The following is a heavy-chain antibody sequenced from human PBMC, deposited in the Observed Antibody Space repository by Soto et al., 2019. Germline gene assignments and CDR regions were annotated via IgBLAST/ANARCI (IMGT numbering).Heavy chain of an antibody. J-gene: IGHJ5*02. CDR2: IIPIFGTA. CDR3: ARERTTVPTEPNGFDP. D-gene: IGHD4-4*01. CDR1: GGTFSSYA. Sequence: QVQLVQSGAEVKKPGSSVKVSCKASGGTFSSYAMSWVRQAPGQGLEWMGGIIPIFGTANYAQKFRGRVTITADKTTSTGYRELSSLRSENTAEYYWARERTTVPTEPNGFDPWGQGTLVTVSS. V-gene: IGHV1-69*06.